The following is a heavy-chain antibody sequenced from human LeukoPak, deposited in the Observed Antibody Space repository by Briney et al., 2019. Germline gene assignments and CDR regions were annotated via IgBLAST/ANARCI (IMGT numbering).Heavy chain of an antibody. D-gene: IGHD3-22*01. Sequence: SETLSLTCTVSGGSISSYYWSWIRQPPGKGLEWIGYIYYSGSTNYNPSLKSRVTISVDTSKNQFSLKLSSVTAADTAVYYCARYYYDSSGYYQLYYFDYWGQGTLVTVSS. CDR2: IYYSGST. CDR1: GGSISSYY. CDR3: ARYYYDSSGYYQLYYFDY. V-gene: IGHV4-59*01. J-gene: IGHJ4*02.